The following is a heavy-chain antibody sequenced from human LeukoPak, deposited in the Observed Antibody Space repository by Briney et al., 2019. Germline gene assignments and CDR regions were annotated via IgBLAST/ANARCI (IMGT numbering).Heavy chain of an antibody. J-gene: IGHJ4*02. CDR2: IYYSGST. Sequence: SETLSLTCTVSGGSISSYYWSWIRQPPGKGLEWIGYIYYSGSTNYNPSLKSRVTISVDTSKNQFSLKLSSVTAADTAVYYCASYSYYYDSSGYFDYWGRGTLVTVSS. D-gene: IGHD3-22*01. CDR1: GGSISSYY. CDR3: ASYSYYYDSSGYFDY. V-gene: IGHV4-59*01.